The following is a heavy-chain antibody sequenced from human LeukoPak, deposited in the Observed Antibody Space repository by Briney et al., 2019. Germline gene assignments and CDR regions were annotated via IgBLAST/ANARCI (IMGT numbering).Heavy chain of an antibody. CDR3: ARGGSSGWYFGFY. CDR2: ISSNSGSI. CDR1: GFSFSTYS. Sequence: PGESLRLSCAASGFSFSTYSMSWVRQAPGKGPEWVSSISSNSGSIYQADSVKGRFTISRDNAKNSLYLQMNSLRAEDTAAYYCARGGSSGWYFGFYWGQGTLVTVSS. D-gene: IGHD6-19*01. J-gene: IGHJ4*02. V-gene: IGHV3-21*01.